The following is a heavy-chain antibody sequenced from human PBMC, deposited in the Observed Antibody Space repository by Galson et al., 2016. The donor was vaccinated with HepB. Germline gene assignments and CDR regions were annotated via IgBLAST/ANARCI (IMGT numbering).Heavy chain of an antibody. D-gene: IGHD5-18*01. V-gene: IGHV4-59*08. CDR3: ARQGYSYADY. Sequence: ETLSLTCTVSGGSISSYYWSWMRQSPGKGLEWIGYIDYTGDTDYNPSLKSRVTISVDTSKNQFSLRLSSVTAADTAVYYCARQGYSYADYWGQGTLVTVSS. CDR1: GGSISSYY. J-gene: IGHJ4*02. CDR2: IDYTGDT.